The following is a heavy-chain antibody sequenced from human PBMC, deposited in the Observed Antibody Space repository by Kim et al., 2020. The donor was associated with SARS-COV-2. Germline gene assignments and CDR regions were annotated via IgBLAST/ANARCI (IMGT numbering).Heavy chain of an antibody. Sequence: GGSLRLSCAASGFTFSDHYMDWVRQAPGKGLEWVGRTRNKANSYTTEYAASVKGRFTISRDDSKNSLYLQMNSLKTEDTAVYYCAGNILTGYRLGDAFDIWGQGTMVTVSS. V-gene: IGHV3-72*01. CDR3: AGNILTGYRLGDAFDI. CDR1: GFTFSDHY. D-gene: IGHD3-9*01. J-gene: IGHJ3*02. CDR2: TRNKANSYTT.